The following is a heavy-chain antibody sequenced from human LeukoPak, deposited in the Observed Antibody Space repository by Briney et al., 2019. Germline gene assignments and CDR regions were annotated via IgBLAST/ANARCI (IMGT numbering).Heavy chain of an antibody. V-gene: IGHV3-30*18. CDR2: ISYDGSNK. CDR1: GFTFSSYG. J-gene: IGHJ4*02. Sequence: PGGSLRLSCAASGFTFSSYGMHWVRQAPGKGLEWVAVISYDGSNKYYADSVKGRFTISRDNSKNTLYLQMNSLRAEDTAVYYCAKVKHGYYDSSGYLDYWGQGTLVTVSS. CDR3: AKVKHGYYDSSGYLDY. D-gene: IGHD3-22*01.